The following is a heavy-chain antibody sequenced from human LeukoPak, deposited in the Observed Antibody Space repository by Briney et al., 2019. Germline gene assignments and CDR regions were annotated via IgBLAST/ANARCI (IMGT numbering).Heavy chain of an antibody. CDR2: MNPNSGNT. J-gene: IGHJ4*02. V-gene: IGHV1-8*01. Sequence: ASVKVSCKASGYTFTSCDINRVRQATGQRLEWMGWMNPNSGNTGYGQSFQGRITMTRDISIGTAYMELSNLTSEDTAIYYCTRGSSGRRDNWGQGTLVTVSA. D-gene: IGHD6-19*01. CDR3: TRGSSGRRDN. CDR1: GYTFTSCD.